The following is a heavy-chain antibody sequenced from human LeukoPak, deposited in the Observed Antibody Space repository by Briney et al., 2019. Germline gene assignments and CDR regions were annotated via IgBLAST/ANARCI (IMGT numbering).Heavy chain of an antibody. Sequence: GGSLRLSCAASGFTFSDHYMDWVRQAPGKGLEWVGRTRNKANSYTTEYAASVKGRFTISRDDSKNSLYLQMNSLKTEDTAVYYCARGPRRGQLWSWYFDLWGRGTPVTVSS. D-gene: IGHD5-18*01. CDR2: TRNKANSYTT. CDR3: ARGPRRGQLWSWYFDL. CDR1: GFTFSDHY. J-gene: IGHJ2*01. V-gene: IGHV3-72*01.